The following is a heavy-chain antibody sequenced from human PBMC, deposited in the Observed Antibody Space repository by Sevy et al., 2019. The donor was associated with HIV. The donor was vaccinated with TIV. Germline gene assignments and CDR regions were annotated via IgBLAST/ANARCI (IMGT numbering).Heavy chain of an antibody. J-gene: IGHJ5*02. CDR2: INHSGST. V-gene: IGHV4-34*01. Sequence: SETLSLTCAVYGGSFSGYYWSWIRQPPGKGLEWIGEINHSGSTNYNPSLKSRVTISVDTSKNQFSLKLSSVTAADTAVYYCARVTRRKVATHFRYNWFDPWGQGTLVTVSS. D-gene: IGHD5-12*01. CDR3: ARVTRRKVATHFRYNWFDP. CDR1: GGSFSGYY.